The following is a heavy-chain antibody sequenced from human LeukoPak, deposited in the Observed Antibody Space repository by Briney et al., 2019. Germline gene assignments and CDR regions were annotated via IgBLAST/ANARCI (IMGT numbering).Heavy chain of an antibody. CDR3: ARFRAGVGEPYGDY. D-gene: IGHD3-10*01. Sequence: GASVKVSCKASGYTFTSYGISWVRQAPGQGLEWMGWISAYNGNTNYAQKLQGRVTMTTDTSTSTAYMELRSLRSNDTAVYYCARFRAGVGEPYGDYWGQGTLVTVSS. CDR2: ISAYNGNT. J-gene: IGHJ4*02. CDR1: GYTFTSYG. V-gene: IGHV1-18*01.